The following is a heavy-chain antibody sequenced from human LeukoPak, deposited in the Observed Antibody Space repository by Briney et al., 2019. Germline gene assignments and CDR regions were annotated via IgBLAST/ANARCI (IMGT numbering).Heavy chain of an antibody. J-gene: IGHJ4*02. V-gene: IGHV1-69*13. D-gene: IGHD5-12*01. CDR3: AGDSGRGYFDY. CDR1: GGTFSSYA. Sequence: ASVTVSCKASGGTFSSYAISWVRQAPGQGLEWMGGIIPIFGTANYGQKFQGRVTISGDESTSTAYMEVSSLRSEDTAVYYCAGDSGRGYFDYWGQGTLVTVSS. CDR2: IIPIFGTA.